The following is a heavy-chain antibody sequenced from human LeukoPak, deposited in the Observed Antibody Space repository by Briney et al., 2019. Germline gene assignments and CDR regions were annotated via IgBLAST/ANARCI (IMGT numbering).Heavy chain of an antibody. J-gene: IGHJ4*02. V-gene: IGHV1-2*02. CDR2: INPNSGGT. Sequence: ASVKVSCKASRYTFTGYYMHWVRQAPGQGLEWMGWINPNSGGTNYAQRFQGRVTMTRDTSISTAYMELSRLRSDDTAVYYCARPSYDFWSGYYVDYWGQGTLVTVSS. CDR1: RYTFTGYY. CDR3: ARPSYDFWSGYYVDY. D-gene: IGHD3-3*01.